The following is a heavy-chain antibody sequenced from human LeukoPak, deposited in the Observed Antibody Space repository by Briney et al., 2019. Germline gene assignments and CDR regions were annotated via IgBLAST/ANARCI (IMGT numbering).Heavy chain of an antibody. V-gene: IGHV3-48*04. CDR1: GFTFSSYS. CDR2: ISSSSSTI. Sequence: GGSLRLSCAASGFTFSSYSMNWVRQAPGEGLEGVSYISSSSSTIYYADSVKSPFTISRDNAKNSLYLQMNSLRAEDTAVYYCARDNGLMGAYQPFDYWGQGTLVTVSS. CDR3: ARDNGLMGAYQPFDY. J-gene: IGHJ4*02. D-gene: IGHD1-26*01.